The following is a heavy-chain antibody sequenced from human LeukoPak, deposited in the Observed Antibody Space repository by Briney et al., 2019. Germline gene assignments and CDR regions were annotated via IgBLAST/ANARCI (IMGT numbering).Heavy chain of an antibody. CDR3: ARDGYETGAFDI. D-gene: IGHD1-14*01. Sequence: SETLSLTCTVSGDSISSYYWSWIRQPPGKGLEWIGYIYNSGNTNYNPSLKSRVTISVDTSKNQFSLKLSSVTAADTAVYYCARDGYETGAFDIWGQGTMVTVSS. J-gene: IGHJ3*02. CDR2: IYNSGNT. V-gene: IGHV4-59*01. CDR1: GDSISSYY.